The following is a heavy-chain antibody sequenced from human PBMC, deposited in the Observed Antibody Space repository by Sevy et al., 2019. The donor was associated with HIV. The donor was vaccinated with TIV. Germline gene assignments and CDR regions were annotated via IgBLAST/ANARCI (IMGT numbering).Heavy chain of an antibody. CDR2: FDPEDGET. D-gene: IGHD3-22*01. J-gene: IGHJ4*02. CDR3: ATTNDYYDSSGYPFDY. CDR1: GYTLTELS. V-gene: IGHV1-24*01. Sequence: ASVKVSCKVSGYTLTELSLHWLRQAPGKGLEWVGSFDPEDGETVYEHNFQGRVSMTEDTSTDTAYMEVISLKFEDTAVYYCATTNDYYDSSGYPFDYWGQGTLVTVSS.